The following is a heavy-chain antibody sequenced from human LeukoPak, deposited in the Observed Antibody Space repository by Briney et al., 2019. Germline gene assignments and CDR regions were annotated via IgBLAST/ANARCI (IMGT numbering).Heavy chain of an antibody. J-gene: IGHJ5*02. D-gene: IGHD3-3*01. CDR1: GGSLISTTYY. V-gene: IGHV4-39*07. Sequence: SETLSLTCAVSGGSLISTTYYWGWIRQPPGKGLEWIGEINHSGSTNYNPSLKSRVTISVDTSKNQFSLKLSSVTAADTAVYYCARGSPTIFGVVIIGSWFDPWGQGTLVTVSS. CDR2: INHSGST. CDR3: ARGSPTIFGVVIIGSWFDP.